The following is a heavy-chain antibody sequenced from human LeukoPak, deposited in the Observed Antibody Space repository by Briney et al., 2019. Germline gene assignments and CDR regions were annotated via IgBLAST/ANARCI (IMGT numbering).Heavy chain of an antibody. D-gene: IGHD3-16*01. J-gene: IGHJ5*02. CDR2: IYHSGST. CDR3: ARDHYDYVWGTNISPTEFDP. CDR1: GYSISSGYY. Sequence: SETLSLTCTVSGYSISSGYYWGWIRQPPGKGLEWIGSIYHSGSTYYNPSLKSRVTISVDTSKNQFSLKLSSVTAADTAVYYCARDHYDYVWGTNISPTEFDPWGQGTLVTVSS. V-gene: IGHV4-38-2*02.